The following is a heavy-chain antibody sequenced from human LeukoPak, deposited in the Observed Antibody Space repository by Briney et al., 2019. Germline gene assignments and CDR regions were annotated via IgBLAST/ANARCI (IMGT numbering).Heavy chain of an antibody. D-gene: IGHD2-15*01. Sequence: GGSLRLSCAASGFTFSNYWMTWVRRAPGKGLEWIASIQQDGSTKYYLDSVKGRFTISRDNAKNSLYLQMHSLRGEDTAVYYCARDRYCSGGSCYPPGYYYYMDVWGKGTTVTVSS. CDR2: IQQDGSTK. V-gene: IGHV3-7*01. CDR1: GFTFSNYW. CDR3: ARDRYCSGGSCYPPGYYYYMDV. J-gene: IGHJ6*03.